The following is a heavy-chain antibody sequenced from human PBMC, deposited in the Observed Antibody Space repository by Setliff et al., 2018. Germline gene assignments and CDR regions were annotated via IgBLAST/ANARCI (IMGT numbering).Heavy chain of an antibody. CDR2: IIPIFGTA. Sequence: ASVKVSCKASGGTFSSCAISWVRQAPGQGLEWMGGIIPIFGTANYAQKFQGRVTITADESTSTAYMELSSLRSEDTAVYYCARERARDSSGSQGANWFDPWGQGTLVTVSS. D-gene: IGHD3-22*01. J-gene: IGHJ5*02. CDR3: ARERARDSSGSQGANWFDP. CDR1: GGTFSSCA. V-gene: IGHV1-69*13.